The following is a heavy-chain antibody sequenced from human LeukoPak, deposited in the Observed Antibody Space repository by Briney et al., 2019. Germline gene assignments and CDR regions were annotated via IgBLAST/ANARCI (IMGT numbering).Heavy chain of an antibody. Sequence: GGSLRLSCAASGFTFSNAWMSWVRQAPGKGLEWVGRIKSKTDGGTTDYAAPVKGRFTISRDDSKNTLYLQMNSLKTEDTAAYYCTTEVGSYGFDYWGQGTLVTVSS. D-gene: IGHD1-26*01. CDR3: TTEVGSYGFDY. CDR2: IKSKTDGGTT. V-gene: IGHV3-15*01. J-gene: IGHJ4*02. CDR1: GFTFSNAW.